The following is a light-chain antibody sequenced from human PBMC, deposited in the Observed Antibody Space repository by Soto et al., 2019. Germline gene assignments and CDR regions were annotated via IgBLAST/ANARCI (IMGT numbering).Light chain of an antibody. CDR1: QSIGKH. V-gene: IGKV1-39*01. Sequence: DIQMTQSPSFLSASLGDRVTITCRASQSIGKHLNWYQQKPGKAPKFLIYGASTLQSGVPSRFTGSGSGTDFTLTVNSLQPEDFATYYCQQSYSSSTTCGQGTDWRL. CDR2: GAS. J-gene: IGKJ5*01. CDR3: QQSYSSSTT.